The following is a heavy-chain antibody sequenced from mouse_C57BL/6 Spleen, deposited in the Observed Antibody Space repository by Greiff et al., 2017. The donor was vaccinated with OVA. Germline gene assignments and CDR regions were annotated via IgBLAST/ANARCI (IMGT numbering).Heavy chain of an antibody. Sequence: QVQLKESGPGLVQPSQRLSITCTVSGFSLTSYGVHWVRQSPGKGLEWLGVIWSGGSTDYNAAFISRLSISKDNSKSQVFFKMNSLQADDTAIYYCAREGNYYGSSYAMDYWGQGTSVTVSS. D-gene: IGHD1-1*01. CDR2: IWSGGST. CDR1: GFSLTSYG. J-gene: IGHJ4*01. V-gene: IGHV2-2*01. CDR3: AREGNYYGSSYAMDY.